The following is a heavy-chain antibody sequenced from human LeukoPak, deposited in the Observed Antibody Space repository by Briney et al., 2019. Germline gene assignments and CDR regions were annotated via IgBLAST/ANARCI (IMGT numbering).Heavy chain of an antibody. CDR1: GFTFDVYA. CDR3: AKDFLFTYYYDSSGYFDY. J-gene: IGHJ4*02. CDR2: ICGYGGST. Sequence: GGSLRLFCAASGFTFDVYAMHWARHAPGKGLEWFSLICGYGGSTYYADSVKGRFTISRDNSKNSLYLQMNSLRTEDTALYYCAKDFLFTYYYDSSGYFDYWGQGTLVTVSS. V-gene: IGHV3-43*02. D-gene: IGHD3-22*01.